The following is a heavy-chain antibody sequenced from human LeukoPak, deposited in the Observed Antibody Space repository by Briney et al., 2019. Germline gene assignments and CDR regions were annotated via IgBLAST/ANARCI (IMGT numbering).Heavy chain of an antibody. V-gene: IGHV1-18*01. CDR2: ISAYNGNT. Sequence: ASVKVSCKASGYTFTSYGISWVRQAPGQGLEWMGWISAYNGNTNYAQKLQGRVTMTTDTSTSTAYMELRSLRSDDTAVYYCARGSDRIYSSGWYGMVYWGQGTLVTVSS. CDR3: ARGSDRIYSSGWYGMVY. CDR1: GYTFTSYG. J-gene: IGHJ4*02. D-gene: IGHD6-19*01.